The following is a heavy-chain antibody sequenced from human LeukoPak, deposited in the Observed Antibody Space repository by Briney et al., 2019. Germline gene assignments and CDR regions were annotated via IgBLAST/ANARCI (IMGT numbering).Heavy chain of an antibody. V-gene: IGHV3-9*01. J-gene: IGHJ4*02. CDR2: ISWNSGSI. Sequence: GGSLRLSCAASGFTFDDYAMHWVRQAPGKGLEWVSGISWNSGSIGYADSVKGRFTISRDNAKNTLYLQMNSLRAEDTAVYYCARFYCSSTSCLEDYWGQGTLVTVSS. D-gene: IGHD2-2*01. CDR3: ARFYCSSTSCLEDY. CDR1: GFTFDDYA.